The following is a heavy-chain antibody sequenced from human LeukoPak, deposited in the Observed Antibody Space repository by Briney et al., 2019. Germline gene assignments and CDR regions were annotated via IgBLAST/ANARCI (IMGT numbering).Heavy chain of an antibody. CDR1: GYTFTGYY. J-gene: IGHJ5*02. V-gene: IGHV1-2*02. D-gene: IGHD3-22*01. CDR3: ARKVPNDSSGYYYRGQFDP. Sequence: ASVKVSCKASGYTFTGYYIHWVRQAPGQGLEWMGWINPNSGGTNYPQKFQGRVTMTRDTSINTAYMELSRLRSDDTAVYYCARKVPNDSSGYYYRGQFDPWGQGTLVTVSS. CDR2: INPNSGGT.